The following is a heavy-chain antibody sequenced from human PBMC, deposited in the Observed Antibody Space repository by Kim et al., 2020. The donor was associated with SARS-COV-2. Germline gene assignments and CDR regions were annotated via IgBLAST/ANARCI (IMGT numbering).Heavy chain of an antibody. CDR3: ARQEVPAAIDPWSDRHYYYYYGMDV. CDR2: IYYSGST. CDR1: GGSISSSSYY. J-gene: IGHJ6*02. Sequence: SETLSLTCTVSGGSISSSSYYWGWIRQPPGKGLEWIGSIYYSGSTYYNPSLKSRGTISVDTSKNQFSLKLRSVTAADTAVYYCARQEVPAAIDPWSDRHYYYYYGMDVWGQGTTVTVSS. D-gene: IGHD2-2*01. V-gene: IGHV4-39*01.